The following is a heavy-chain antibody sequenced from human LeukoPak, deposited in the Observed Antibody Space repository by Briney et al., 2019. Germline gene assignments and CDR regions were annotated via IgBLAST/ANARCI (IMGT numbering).Heavy chain of an antibody. V-gene: IGHV1-46*01. CDR1: GYTFTSYG. CDR2: INPSGGST. CDR3: AREWMVVAAQHGMDV. J-gene: IGHJ6*02. D-gene: IGHD2-15*01. Sequence: GASVKVSCKASGYTFTSYGISWVRQAPGQGLEWMGIINPSGGSTRYAQKFQGRVTMTRDTSTSTVYMELSSLRSEDTAVYYCAREWMVVAAQHGMDVWGQGTTVTVSS.